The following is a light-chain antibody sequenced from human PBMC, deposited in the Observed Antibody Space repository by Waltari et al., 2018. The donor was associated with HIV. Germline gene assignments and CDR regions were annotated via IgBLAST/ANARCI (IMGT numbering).Light chain of an antibody. CDR1: TGTVTSGHF. J-gene: IGLJ3*02. Sequence: QVVVTQEPSLTVSPGETVTLTCGSNTGTVTSGHFPYWFQQRPGQAPRALIYNTNSRHSWTPARFSGSLLGGKAALTLSGAQPDDEADYYCLLSYNDARLWVFGGGTKLTVL. V-gene: IGLV7-46*01. CDR3: LLSYNDARLWV. CDR2: NTN.